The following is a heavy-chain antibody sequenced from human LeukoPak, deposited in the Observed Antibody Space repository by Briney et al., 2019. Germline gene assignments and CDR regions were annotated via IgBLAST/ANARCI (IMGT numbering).Heavy chain of an antibody. J-gene: IGHJ5*02. CDR3: AREQTRFWFDP. CDR2: IYYSGST. Sequence: SETLSLTCTVSGGSVSSGSYYWSWIRQPPGKGLEWIGYIYYSGSTYYNPSLKSRVTISVDTSKNQLSLKLSSVTAADTAVYYCAREQTRFWFDPWGQGTLVTVSS. CDR1: GGSVSSGSYY. D-gene: IGHD6-13*01. V-gene: IGHV4-30-4*08.